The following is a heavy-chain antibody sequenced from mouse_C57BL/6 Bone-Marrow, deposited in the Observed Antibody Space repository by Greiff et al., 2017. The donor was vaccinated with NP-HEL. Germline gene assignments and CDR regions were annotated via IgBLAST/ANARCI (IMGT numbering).Heavy chain of an antibody. J-gene: IGHJ2*01. CDR1: GYTFTSYW. Sequence: QVQLQQPGTELVKPGASVKLSCKASGYTFTSYWMHWLKQRPGQGLEWIGNINPNNGGTNDNEKFKTQATLTVDKYSSTAYKTLSNLTSEDSAVYYCARDSGYAFDYWCQGTTLTVSS. CDR3: ARDSGYAFDY. D-gene: IGHD3-2*02. V-gene: IGHV1-53*01. CDR2: INPNNGGT.